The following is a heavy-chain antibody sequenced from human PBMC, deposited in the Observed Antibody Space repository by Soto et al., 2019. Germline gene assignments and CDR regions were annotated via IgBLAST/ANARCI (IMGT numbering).Heavy chain of an antibody. D-gene: IGHD3-22*01. Sequence: GGTLRLSCAASGFTFSSYSMNWIRQAPGKGLEWVSSISSSSSSIYYADSVKGRITISRDNAKNSLYLQMNSLRAEDTAVYYFARGEYYYDSSGYSYYFDYWGQGTLVTVSS. J-gene: IGHJ4*02. V-gene: IGHV3-21*01. CDR1: GFTFSSYS. CDR3: ARGEYYYDSSGYSYYFDY. CDR2: ISSSSSSI.